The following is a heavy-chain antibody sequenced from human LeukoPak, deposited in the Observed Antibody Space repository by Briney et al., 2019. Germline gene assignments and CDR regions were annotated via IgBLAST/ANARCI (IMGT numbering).Heavy chain of an antibody. CDR1: GGSFRGYY. CDR3: ARERTGYSGYAGSYWYFDL. J-gene: IGHJ2*01. V-gene: IGHV4-31*11. CDR2: IYYSGST. Sequence: PSETLSLTCAVYGGSFRGYYWSWIRQHPGKGLEWIGYIYYSGSTYYNPSLKSRVTISVDTSKNQFSLKLSSVTAADTAVYYCARERTGYSGYAGSYWYFDLWGRGTLVTVSS. D-gene: IGHD5-12*01.